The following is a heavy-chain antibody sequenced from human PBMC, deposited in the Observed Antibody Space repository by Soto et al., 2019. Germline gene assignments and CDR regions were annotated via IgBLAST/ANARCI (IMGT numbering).Heavy chain of an antibody. CDR3: ATGAARYFDY. V-gene: IGHV3-23*01. CDR1: GVRFETYA. Sequence: PWGCMGLACVACGVRFETYAMTWVRQVPGKGLEWVSTISGGIGSTFYADSVKGRFTISRDISKEMLFLHMNGLRGEDTGTYYCATGAARYFDYSGRGTLVTLSS. D-gene: IGHD1-26*01. J-gene: IGHJ4*02. CDR2: ISGGIGST.